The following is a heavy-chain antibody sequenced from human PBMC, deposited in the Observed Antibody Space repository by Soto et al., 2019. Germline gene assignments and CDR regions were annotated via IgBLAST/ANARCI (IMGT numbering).Heavy chain of an antibody. CDR1: GYIFGNYW. J-gene: IGHJ5*02. CDR2: VYPDDSDI. Sequence: GESLKISCKASGYIFGNYWIAWVRQMPGKGLELMGIVYPDDSDIRYSPSFQGQVTISADKSISTAYLQWSSLKASDTAMYFCARLKYYGTATYRDYNCFDPWGQGTLVTVSS. V-gene: IGHV5-51*01. CDR3: ARLKYYGTATYRDYNCFDP. D-gene: IGHD3-10*01.